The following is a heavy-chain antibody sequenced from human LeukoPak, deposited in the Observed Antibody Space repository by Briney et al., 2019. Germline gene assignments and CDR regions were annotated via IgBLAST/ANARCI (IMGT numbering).Heavy chain of an antibody. CDR1: VGSISSYY. CDR3: ARGGSRQWLAGDAFDI. Sequence: SETLSLTCTVSVGSISSYYWSWIRQPPGKGLEWIGYIYYSGSTNYNPSLKSRVTISVDTSKNQFSLKLSSVTAADTAVYYCARGGSRQWLAGDAFDIWGQGTMVTVSS. CDR2: IYYSGST. J-gene: IGHJ3*02. V-gene: IGHV4-59*01. D-gene: IGHD6-19*01.